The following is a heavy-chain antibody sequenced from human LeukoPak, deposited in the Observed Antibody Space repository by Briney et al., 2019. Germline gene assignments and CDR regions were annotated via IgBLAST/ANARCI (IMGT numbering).Heavy chain of an antibody. CDR2: IKEDGSEQ. V-gene: IGHV3-7*01. J-gene: IGHJ4*02. CDR3: ARDSFETDIDY. CDR1: GFSFSRYW. Sequence: GGSLRLSCVASGFSFSRYWMSWVRQAPGKGLEWVANIKEDGSEQYYADSLKGRFTISRDNVKNSLYLHINSLRAEDTAVYYCARDSFETDIDYWGQGILVTVSS. D-gene: IGHD1-14*01.